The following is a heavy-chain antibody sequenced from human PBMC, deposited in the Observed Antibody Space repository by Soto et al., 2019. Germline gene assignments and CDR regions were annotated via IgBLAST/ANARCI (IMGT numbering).Heavy chain of an antibody. Sequence: QVQLQESGPGLVKPSGTLSLTCAVSGGSISTSNWWSWVRQPPGKGLEWIGEVYRTGSTNYNPSLESRLTISVDKSKHQSSMKLTSVTAADTAVYYCARARATIAAAAIFDCWGQGTLVTVSS. J-gene: IGHJ4*02. CDR2: VYRTGST. CDR1: GGSISTSNW. CDR3: ARARATIAAAAIFDC. V-gene: IGHV4-4*02. D-gene: IGHD6-13*01.